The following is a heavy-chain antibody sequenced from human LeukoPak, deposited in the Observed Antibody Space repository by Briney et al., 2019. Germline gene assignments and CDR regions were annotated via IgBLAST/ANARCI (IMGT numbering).Heavy chain of an antibody. D-gene: IGHD3-9*01. J-gene: IGHJ4*02. CDR1: GLTFNTYW. CDR3: ATYDILTDY. Sequence: GGSLRLSCEASGLTFNTYWMSWVRQTPGKGLQWVANISPDGSQKYYVDSAKGRFAISRDNAKNSLYLEMDSLRAEDTAVSYCATYDILTDYWGQGTLVTVSS. CDR2: ISPDGSQK. V-gene: IGHV3-7*02.